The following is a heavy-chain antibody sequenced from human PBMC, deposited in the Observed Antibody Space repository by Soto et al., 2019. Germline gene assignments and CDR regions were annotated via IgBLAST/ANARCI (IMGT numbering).Heavy chain of an antibody. CDR2: IYYSGST. Sequence: QVQLQESGPGLVKPSETLSLTCTVSGGSISSYYWSWIRQPPGKGLEWIGYIYYSGSTNYNPSLKRRATMSVDASKAQCSMKRSSVTAADTAVYYCARTEGTRAGGKKGGAAFDIWGQGTMVTVSS. J-gene: IGHJ3*02. D-gene: IGHD3-10*01. CDR1: GGSISSYY. CDR3: ARTEGTRAGGKKGGAAFDI. V-gene: IGHV4-59*01.